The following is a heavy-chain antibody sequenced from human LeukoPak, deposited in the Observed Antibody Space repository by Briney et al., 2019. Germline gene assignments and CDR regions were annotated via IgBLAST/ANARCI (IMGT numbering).Heavy chain of an antibody. D-gene: IGHD1-1*01. CDR2: MNPNSGNT. J-gene: IGHJ4*02. V-gene: IGHV1-8*01. CDR1: GYTFTSYD. Sequence: ASVKVSCKASGYTFTSYDINWVRQATGQGLEWMGWMNPNSGNTGYAQKFQGRVTMTRNTSISTAYMELSSLRSEDTAVYYCARGPPYWNDADYWGQGTLVTVSS. CDR3: ARGPPYWNDADY.